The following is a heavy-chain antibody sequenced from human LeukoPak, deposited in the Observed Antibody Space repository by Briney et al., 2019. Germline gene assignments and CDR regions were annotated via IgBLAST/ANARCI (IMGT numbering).Heavy chain of an antibody. CDR1: GGSITTYY. D-gene: IGHD3-10*01. V-gene: IGHV4-4*07. Sequence: SETLSVTCTVSGGSITTYYWSWIRQPAGKGLEWIGRIPTSGSTNYNPSLKSRVTMSVDTSKNQFSLKLSSVTAADTAVYYCASDYYFGSGSYSQNFDYWGQGTLVTVSS. CDR3: ASDYYFGSGSYSQNFDY. CDR2: IPTSGST. J-gene: IGHJ4*02.